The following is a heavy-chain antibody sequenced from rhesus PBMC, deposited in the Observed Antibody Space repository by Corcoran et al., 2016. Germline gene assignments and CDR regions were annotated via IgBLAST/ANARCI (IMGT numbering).Heavy chain of an antibody. CDR3: AREAYWGDRLDV. D-gene: IGHD3-34*01. CDR2: IYGSGGSN. V-gene: IGHV4S14*01. J-gene: IGHJ5-2*02. CDR1: GYSISSGYY. Sequence: QVQLQESGPGLVKPSETLSLTCAVSGYSISSGYYWGWIRQPPGKGLEWIGRIYGSGGSNYPHPSLKRRVTSSTDTSKNQCSLKLSAVTAADTAVEYCAREAYWGDRLDVWGRGVLVTVSS.